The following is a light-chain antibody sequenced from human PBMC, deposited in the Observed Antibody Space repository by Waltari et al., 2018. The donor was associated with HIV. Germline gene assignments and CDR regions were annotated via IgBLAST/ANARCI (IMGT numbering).Light chain of an antibody. CDR3: QSSDSTLSGSV. CDR1: RSTIGTPE. J-gene: IGLJ2*01. V-gene: IGLV1-40*01. Sequence: QSVLTQPPSVSGAPGQRVTLSCTGSRSTIGTPEVHWYQQFRGTAPRLLIYNTNTRPSGVADRFSGSKSDTTASLAINGLQAEDEADYYCQSSDSTLSGSVFGGGTKLTVL. CDR2: NTN.